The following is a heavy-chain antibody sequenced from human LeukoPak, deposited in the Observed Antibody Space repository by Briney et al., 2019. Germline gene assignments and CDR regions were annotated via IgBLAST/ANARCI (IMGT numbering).Heavy chain of an antibody. D-gene: IGHD3-3*01. CDR3: ARDTGGDFWSGQFDY. Sequence: PSETLSLTCAVSGGSISSSNWWSLVRQPPGKGLEWIGEIYHSGSTNYNPSLKSRVTISVDKSKNQLSLKLNSVTAADTAVYYCARDTGGDFWSGQFDYWGQGTLVTVSS. V-gene: IGHV4-4*02. CDR2: IYHSGST. J-gene: IGHJ4*02. CDR1: GGSISSSNW.